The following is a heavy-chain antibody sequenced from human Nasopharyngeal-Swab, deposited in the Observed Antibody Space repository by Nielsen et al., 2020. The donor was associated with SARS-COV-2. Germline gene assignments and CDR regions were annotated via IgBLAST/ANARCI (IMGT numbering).Heavy chain of an antibody. CDR3: ARDPYYDSSGYYYSDAFDI. J-gene: IGHJ3*02. D-gene: IGHD3-22*01. Sequence: WVGQAQGQGREGMGWISAYNGNTNYAQKRQGRVTMTTDTSTSTAYMELRSLRSDDTAVYYCARDPYYDSSGYYYSDAFDIWGQGTMVTVSS. V-gene: IGHV1-18*01. CDR2: ISAYNGNT.